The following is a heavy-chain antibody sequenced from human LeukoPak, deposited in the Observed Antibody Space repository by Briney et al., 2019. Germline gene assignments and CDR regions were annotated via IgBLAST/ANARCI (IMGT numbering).Heavy chain of an antibody. V-gene: IGHV2-70*17. Sequence: SGPALVKPTQTLTLTCTFSGFSLSTGGMCVSWIRQPPGKALEWLARIDWDDDKFYSISLKTRLSISKDTSKNQVVLTMTNMDPVDTATYYCARIPRGAYGSGSCFYYFDYWGQGTLVTVSS. CDR1: GFSLSTGGMC. J-gene: IGHJ4*02. D-gene: IGHD3-10*01. CDR3: ARIPRGAYGSGSCFYYFDY. CDR2: IDWDDDK.